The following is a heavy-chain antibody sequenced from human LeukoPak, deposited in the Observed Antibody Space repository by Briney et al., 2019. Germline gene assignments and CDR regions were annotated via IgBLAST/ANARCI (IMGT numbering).Heavy chain of an antibody. CDR2: ISSSSSTI. D-gene: IGHD3-22*01. CDR1: GFTFSSYS. J-gene: IGHJ3*02. V-gene: IGHV3-48*02. Sequence: GGSLRLSCAASGFTFSSYSMNWVRQAPGKGLEWVSYISSSSSTIYYADSVKGRFTISRDNAKNSLYLQMNSLRDEDTAVYYCASRAGYYDSRGAFDIWGQGTMVTVPS. CDR3: ASRAGYYDSRGAFDI.